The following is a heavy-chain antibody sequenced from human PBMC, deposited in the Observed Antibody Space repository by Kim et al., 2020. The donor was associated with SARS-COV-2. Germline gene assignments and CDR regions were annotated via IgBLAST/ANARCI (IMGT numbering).Heavy chain of an antibody. J-gene: IGHJ4*02. Sequence: GGSLRLSCTTSGFTFTGYAMSWVRQAPGKGLEWFSSIDGSDGTTYYVDSVKGRFTISRDNSKNTLYLQMSNLRADDTAVYYCMKGGWGWIWDHWGQGTLV. D-gene: IGHD2-2*03. CDR2: IDGSDGTT. CDR1: GFTFTGYA. V-gene: IGHV3-23*01. CDR3: MKGGWGWIWDH.